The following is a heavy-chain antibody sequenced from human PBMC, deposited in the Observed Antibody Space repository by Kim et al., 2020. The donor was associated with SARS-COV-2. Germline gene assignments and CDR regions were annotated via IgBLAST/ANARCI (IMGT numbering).Heavy chain of an antibody. CDR2: INPNSGGT. CDR3: ARSYDILTGYFYGMDV. D-gene: IGHD3-9*01. Sequence: ASVKVSCKASGYTFTGYYMHWVRQAPGQGLEWMGWINPNSGGTNYAQKFQGWVTMTRDTSISTAYMELSRLRSDDTAVYCCARSYDILTGYFYGMDVWGQGTTVTVSS. V-gene: IGHV1-2*04. J-gene: IGHJ6*02. CDR1: GYTFTGYY.